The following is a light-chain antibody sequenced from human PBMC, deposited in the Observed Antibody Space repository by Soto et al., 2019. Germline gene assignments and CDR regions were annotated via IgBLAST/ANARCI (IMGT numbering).Light chain of an antibody. CDR1: QSINRNF. CDR3: HQYGSSPMYS. CDR2: AAS. Sequence: EIVLTQSPGTLYLSPGEGATLSCRASQSINRNFLAWYQQKRGQVPRLLIYAASIMATGIPDRFSGSGSGKDFTLTVSRLEPEDFAGYYCHQYGSSPMYSFGKRTKVDI. V-gene: IGKV3-20*01. J-gene: IGKJ2*03.